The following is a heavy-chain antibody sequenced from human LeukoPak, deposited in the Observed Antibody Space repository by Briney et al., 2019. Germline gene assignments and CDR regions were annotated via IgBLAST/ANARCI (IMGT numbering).Heavy chain of an antibody. CDR2: IKQDGSEK. D-gene: IGHD3-10*01. V-gene: IGHV3-7*03. Sequence: GGSLRLSCAASGFTFSSYWMSWVRQAPGKGLEWVANIKQDGSEKYYVDSVKGRFTISRDNAKNSLYLQMNSLRAEDTAVYYCAKEGGSGSYSPDYWGQGTLVTVSS. CDR3: AKEGGSGSYSPDY. J-gene: IGHJ4*02. CDR1: GFTFSSYW.